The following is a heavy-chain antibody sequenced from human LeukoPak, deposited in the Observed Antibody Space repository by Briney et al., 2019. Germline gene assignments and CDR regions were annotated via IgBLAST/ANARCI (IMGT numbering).Heavy chain of an antibody. J-gene: IGHJ5*01. CDR1: GDSIHSFY. D-gene: IGHD3-16*01. Sequence: PSETLSLTCTVSGDSIHSFYWSWVRQPPGKGLEWISYIYYSGSTNYNPSLKSRITMSVDTSKNQFSLRLSSVTAADTAIYYCARRKTRGGPIDSWGQGTLVTVSS. CDR3: ARRKTRGGPIDS. V-gene: IGHV4-59*08. CDR2: IYYSGST.